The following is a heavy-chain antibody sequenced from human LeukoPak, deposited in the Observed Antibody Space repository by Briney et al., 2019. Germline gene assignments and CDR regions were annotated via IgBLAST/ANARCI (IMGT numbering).Heavy chain of an antibody. CDR1: GGTFSSYA. J-gene: IGHJ4*02. CDR3: ARDYSSSWYGDYFDY. V-gene: IGHV1-69*05. CDR2: IIPIFGTA. Sequence: SVKVSCKASGGTFSSYAISWVRQAPGQGLEWMGGIIPIFGTANYAQKLQGRVTMTTDTSTSTAYMELRSLRSDDTAVYYCARDYSSSWYGDYFDYWGQGTLVTVSS. D-gene: IGHD6-13*01.